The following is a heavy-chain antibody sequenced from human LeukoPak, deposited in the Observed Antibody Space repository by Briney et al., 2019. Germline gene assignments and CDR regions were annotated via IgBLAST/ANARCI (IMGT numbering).Heavy chain of an antibody. Sequence: SETLSLTCTVSSGSISSYYWSWIRQPAGRGLEWIGRIYTSGSTNYNPSLKSRVTMSVDTSKNQFSLKLSSVTTADTAVYYCARILVVPAANPDYYGMDVWGQGTTVTVSS. CDR1: SGSISSYY. CDR3: ARILVVPAANPDYYGMDV. V-gene: IGHV4-4*07. D-gene: IGHD2-2*01. CDR2: IYTSGST. J-gene: IGHJ6*02.